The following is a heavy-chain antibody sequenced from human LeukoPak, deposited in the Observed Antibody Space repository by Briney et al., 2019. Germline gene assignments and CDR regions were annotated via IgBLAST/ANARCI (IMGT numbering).Heavy chain of an antibody. V-gene: IGHV1-2*02. CDR3: ARDKTRSGYYDFWSGPNWFDP. CDR1: GYTFTGYY. J-gene: IGHJ5*02. Sequence: ASVKVSCKASGYTFTGYYMHWVRQAPGQGLEWMGWINPNSGGTNYAQKLQGRVTMTTDTSTSTAYMELRSLRSDDTAVYYCARDKTRSGYYDFWSGPNWFDPWGQGTLVTVSS. D-gene: IGHD3-3*01. CDR2: INPNSGGT.